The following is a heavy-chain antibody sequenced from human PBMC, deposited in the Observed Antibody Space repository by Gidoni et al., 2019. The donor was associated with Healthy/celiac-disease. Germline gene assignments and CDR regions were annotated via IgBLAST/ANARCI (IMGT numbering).Heavy chain of an antibody. CDR2: ISGSGGST. Sequence: EVQLLESGGGLVQPGGSLRLSCAAYGFTFSSYAMSWVRQAPGKGLEWVSSISGSGGSTYYADSVKGRFTISRDNSKNTLYLQMNSLRAEDTAVYYCARSPRRLSFFFDYWGQGTLVTVSS. CDR3: ARSPRRLSFFFDY. CDR1: GFTFSSYA. V-gene: IGHV3-23*01. D-gene: IGHD3-10*01. J-gene: IGHJ4*02.